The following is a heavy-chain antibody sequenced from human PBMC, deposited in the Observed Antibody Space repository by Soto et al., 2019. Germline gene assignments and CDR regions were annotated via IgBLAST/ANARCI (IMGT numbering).Heavy chain of an antibody. J-gene: IGHJ4*02. D-gene: IGHD5-18*01. CDR2: FDPEDGET. V-gene: IGHV1-24*01. Sequence: VKVSCKVSGYTLTELSMHWVRQAPGKGLEWMGGFDPEDGETIYAQKFQGRVTMTEDTSTDTAYMELSSLRSEDTAVYYCATIYSYGYGVDYWGQGTLVTVSS. CDR1: GYTLTELS. CDR3: ATIYSYGYGVDY.